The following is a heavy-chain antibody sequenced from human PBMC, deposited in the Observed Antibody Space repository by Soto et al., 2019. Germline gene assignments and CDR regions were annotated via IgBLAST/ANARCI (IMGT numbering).Heavy chain of an antibody. CDR3: AKDSGYGILTGYRDY. J-gene: IGHJ4*02. V-gene: IGHV3-9*01. CDR1: GFTFDDYA. Sequence: EVQLVESGGGLVQPGRSLRLSCAASGFTFDDYAMHWVRQAPGKGLAWVSGISWNSGSIGYADSVKGRFTISRDNAKNSLYLQMNSLIAEDAAVYYCAKDSGYGILTGYRDYWGQGTLVTVSS. D-gene: IGHD3-9*01. CDR2: ISWNSGSI.